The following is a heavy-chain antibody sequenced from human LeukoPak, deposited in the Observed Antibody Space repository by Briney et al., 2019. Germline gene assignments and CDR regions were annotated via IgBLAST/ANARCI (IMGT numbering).Heavy chain of an antibody. CDR3: AKSPHQLVPFDAFDV. CDR1: GYTFTGYY. D-gene: IGHD2-2*01. V-gene: IGHV1-46*01. J-gene: IGHJ3*01. Sequence: ASVKVSCKASGYTFTGYYMHWVRQAPGQGLEWMGGIIPIVGRTSYTQKFQGRVTLTADTSTNTAYMELSSLRPEDTAVYYCAKSPHQLVPFDAFDVWGQGTMVTVSS. CDR2: IIPIVGRT.